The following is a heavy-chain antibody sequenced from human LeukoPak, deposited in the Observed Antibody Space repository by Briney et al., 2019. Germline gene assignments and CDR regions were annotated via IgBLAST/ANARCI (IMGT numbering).Heavy chain of an antibody. D-gene: IGHD5-18*01. CDR2: ISKTITTI. CDR3: ARDGGFSYEIDY. CDR1: GFTFSSYS. J-gene: IGHJ4*02. Sequence: GGSLRLSCAASGFTFSSYSMNRVRQAPGKGLEWVSYISKTITTIYYADSVKGRFTISRDNARNSLYLQMNSLGAEDTAVYYCARDGGFSYEIDYWGQGTLVTVSS. V-gene: IGHV3-48*01.